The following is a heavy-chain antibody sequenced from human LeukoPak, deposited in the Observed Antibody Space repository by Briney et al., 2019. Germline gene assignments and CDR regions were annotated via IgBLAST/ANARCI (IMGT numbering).Heavy chain of an antibody. V-gene: IGHV4-34*01. D-gene: IGHD3-3*01. CDR1: GGSFDGYY. CDR3: ARVDAYDFWSGYSGYYYYMDV. CDR2: ITYDGST. Sequence: SETLSLTCAVFGGSFDGYYWSWIRQPPGKGLEWIGEITYDGSTNYNPSLKSRVTISVDTSKIQFSLKLSSVTAADTAVYYCARVDAYDFWSGYSGYYYYMDVWGKGTTVTVSS. J-gene: IGHJ6*03.